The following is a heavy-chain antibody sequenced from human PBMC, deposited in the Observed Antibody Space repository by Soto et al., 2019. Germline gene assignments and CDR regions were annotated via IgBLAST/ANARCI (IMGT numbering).Heavy chain of an antibody. Sequence: PGESLKISCKGSGYSFSNYWFAWVRQMPGKGLEWMGIIYPGDSDTRYSPSFQGQVTISADKSINTAYLQWSSLKASDTAMYYCAAGSCGSGCVFDYWGQGTLVTVSS. D-gene: IGHD6-19*01. V-gene: IGHV5-51*01. J-gene: IGHJ4*02. CDR3: AAGSCGSGCVFDY. CDR1: GYSFSNYW. CDR2: IYPGDSDT.